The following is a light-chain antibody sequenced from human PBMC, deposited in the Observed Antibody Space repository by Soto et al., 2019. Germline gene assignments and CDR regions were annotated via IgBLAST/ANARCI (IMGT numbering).Light chain of an antibody. CDR1: QSVSRW. CDR2: KGS. V-gene: IGKV1-5*03. CDR3: QQYKTDFT. Sequence: DIQMTQSPSTLPASVGDSVTISCRASQSVSRWLAWYQQKPGKAPKLLIYKGSYLESGVPSRFIGSGSVTEFTLTINSLQPDDFATYYCQQYKTDFTFGPGTKV. J-gene: IGKJ3*01.